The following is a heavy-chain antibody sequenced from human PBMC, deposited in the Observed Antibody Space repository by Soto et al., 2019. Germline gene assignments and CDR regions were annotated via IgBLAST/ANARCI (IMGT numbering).Heavy chain of an antibody. V-gene: IGHV2-5*01. Sequence: QITLKESGPTLVKPTQTLTLTCTFSGFSLSTSGVGVGWIRQPPGKALEWLALIYWNDANHYSPSLNSRLTITKDTSKNPVVLTMTNMDPVDTATYCCAHRGLDTAMVDYWGQGTLVTVSS. J-gene: IGHJ4*02. D-gene: IGHD5-18*01. CDR1: GFSLSTSGVG. CDR3: AHRGLDTAMVDY. CDR2: IYWNDAN.